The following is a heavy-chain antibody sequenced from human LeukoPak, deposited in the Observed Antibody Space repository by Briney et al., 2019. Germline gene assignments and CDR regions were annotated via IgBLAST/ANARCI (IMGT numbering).Heavy chain of an antibody. V-gene: IGHV1-8*01. D-gene: IGHD6-19*01. J-gene: IGHJ6*03. CDR3: ARGSLFYYYYYYMDV. Sequence: ASVKVSCKASGYTFTSYDINWVRQATGQGLEWMGWVNPNSGNTGYAQKFQGRVTMTRNTSISTAYMELSSLRSEDTAVYYCARGSLFYYYYYYMDVWGKGTTVTISS. CDR2: VNPNSGNT. CDR1: GYTFTSYD.